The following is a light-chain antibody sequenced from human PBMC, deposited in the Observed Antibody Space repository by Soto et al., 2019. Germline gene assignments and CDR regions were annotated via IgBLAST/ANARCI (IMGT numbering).Light chain of an antibody. J-gene: IGLJ2*01. CDR1: TSDVGSHNF. Sequence: QSALTQPASVSGSPGQSITISYTGTTSDVGSHNFVSWYQQLPGKAPKLLIYEVTNRPSGTSNRFSGSKSGNTASLTISGLQAEDEADYYCSSFTNSIVVFGGGTKLTVL. CDR2: EVT. V-gene: IGLV2-14*01. CDR3: SSFTNSIVV.